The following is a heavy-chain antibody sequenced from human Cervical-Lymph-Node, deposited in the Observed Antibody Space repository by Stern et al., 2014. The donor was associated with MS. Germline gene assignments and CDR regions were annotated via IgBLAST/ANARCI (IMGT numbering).Heavy chain of an antibody. D-gene: IGHD3-10*01. J-gene: IGHJ4*02. CDR2: ITSNCTYI. V-gene: IGHV3-21*01. Sequence: EVQLVESGGGLVKPGGALRLSCATSGFTFSDYSMNWVRQAPGKGLELVSSITSNCTYIFYADSVKGRFSISRDNAKNSVFLHIHSLRAEDTAVYYCARRGGIHYFDYWGRGTLVTVSS. CDR3: ARRGGIHYFDY. CDR1: GFTFSDYS.